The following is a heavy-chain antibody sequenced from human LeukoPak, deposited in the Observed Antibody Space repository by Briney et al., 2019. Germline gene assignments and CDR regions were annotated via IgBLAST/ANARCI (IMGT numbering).Heavy chain of an antibody. J-gene: IGHJ6*03. Sequence: ASETLSLTCTVSGGSISSYYWSWIRQPPGKGLEWIGYIYFSGSTNYNPSLKSRVTISVDTSKNQFSLKLSSVTAADTAVYYCARQRVHGPPYYYYMDVWGKGTTVTISS. CDR3: ARQRVHGPPYYYYMDV. D-gene: IGHD4/OR15-4a*01. CDR2: IYFSGST. V-gene: IGHV4-59*08. CDR1: GGSISSYY.